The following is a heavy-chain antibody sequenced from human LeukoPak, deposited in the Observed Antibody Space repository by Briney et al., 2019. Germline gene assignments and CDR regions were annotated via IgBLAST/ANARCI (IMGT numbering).Heavy chain of an antibody. J-gene: IGHJ4*02. Sequence: EASVNVSCKASGGTFSSYAISWVRQAPGHGLEWMGGIIPIFGTANYAQKFQGRVTITTDESTSTAYMELSSLRSEDTAVYYCAGAAYYYDSSGYGFDYWGQGTLVTVSS. CDR1: GGTFSSYA. CDR3: AGAAYYYDSSGYGFDY. V-gene: IGHV1-69*05. CDR2: IIPIFGTA. D-gene: IGHD3-22*01.